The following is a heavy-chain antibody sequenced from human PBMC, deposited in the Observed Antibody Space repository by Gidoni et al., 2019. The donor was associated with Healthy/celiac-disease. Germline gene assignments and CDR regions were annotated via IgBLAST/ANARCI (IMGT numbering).Heavy chain of an antibody. D-gene: IGHD2-2*01. Sequence: EVQRVESGGGWVQPGGSLKLSCAASGFTFSGPAMHWVRQASGKGLEWVGRIRSEANSYATAYAASVKGRFTISRDDSKNTAYLQMNSLKTEDTAVYYCSRATWIVVVPAAMGAYYMAVWGKGTTVTVSS. V-gene: IGHV3-73*01. J-gene: IGHJ6*03. CDR3: SRATWIVVVPAAMGAYYMAV. CDR1: GFTFSGPA. CDR2: IRSEANSYAT.